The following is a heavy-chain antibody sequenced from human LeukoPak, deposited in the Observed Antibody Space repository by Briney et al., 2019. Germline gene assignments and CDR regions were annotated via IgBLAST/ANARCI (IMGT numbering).Heavy chain of an antibody. CDR3: ANTRPISSAWTLQPDRYYGVDV. V-gene: IGHV1-69*04. J-gene: IGHJ6*02. CDR1: GGTFNSYA. D-gene: IGHD6-19*01. CDR2: IIPFIRVA. Sequence: ASVKVSCKASGGTFNSYAISWVRQAPGQGLEWMGRIIPFIRVANYAQKFQGRVTITADRSTSTAYMELSSLRSEDTAVYYCANTRPISSAWTLQPDRYYGVDVWGQGTTVTVSS.